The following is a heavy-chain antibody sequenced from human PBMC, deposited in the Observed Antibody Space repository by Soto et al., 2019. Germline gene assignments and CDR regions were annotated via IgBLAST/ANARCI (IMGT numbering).Heavy chain of an antibody. CDR1: GGSFSGYY. J-gene: IGHJ4*02. CDR2: INHSGST. V-gene: IGHV4-34*01. CDR3: ARVGQQLALVVRYFDY. D-gene: IGHD6-13*01. Sequence: SETLSLTCAVYGGSFSGYYWSWIRQPPGKGLEWIGEINHSGSTNYNPSLKSRVTISVDTSKNQFSLKLSSVTAADTAVYYCARVGQQLALVVRYFDYWGQGTLVTVSS.